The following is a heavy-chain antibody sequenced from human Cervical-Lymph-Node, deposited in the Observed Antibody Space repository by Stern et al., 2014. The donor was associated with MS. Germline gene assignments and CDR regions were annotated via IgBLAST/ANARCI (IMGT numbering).Heavy chain of an antibody. J-gene: IGHJ4*02. Sequence: QVQLVQSGSEVKKPGSSVTVSCKVSGGTFNSYPITWVRQAPGHGLEWLGGIIPMFRTANYAQVLQGRMTITADESTTTAYLELNTLRSEDTALYYCVTLGYSYGHYFDSWGQGTLVLVSS. D-gene: IGHD5-18*01. CDR1: GGTFNSYP. CDR2: IIPMFRTA. CDR3: VTLGYSYGHYFDS. V-gene: IGHV1-69*12.